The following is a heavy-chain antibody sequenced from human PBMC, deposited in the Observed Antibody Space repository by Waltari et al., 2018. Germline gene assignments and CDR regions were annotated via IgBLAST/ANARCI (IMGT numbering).Heavy chain of an antibody. CDR2: IYYSGFA. CDR1: GGSISPYY. V-gene: IGHV4-59*01. J-gene: IGHJ4*02. Sequence: QVQLQQSGPGLVKPSETLSLTCPASGGSISPYYWTWIRQSPGQGLEWIGYIYYSGFANHSPSLKGRVTISLDTSNSRFSLSLNSVTAADTAVYYCARTQRYCSGGSCYPYYFDSWGQGTQVTVSS. D-gene: IGHD2-15*01. CDR3: ARTQRYCSGGSCYPYYFDS.